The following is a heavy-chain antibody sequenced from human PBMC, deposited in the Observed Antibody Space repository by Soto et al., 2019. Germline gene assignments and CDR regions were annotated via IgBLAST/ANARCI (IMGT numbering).Heavy chain of an antibody. CDR3: ARGRVTSSCWYVVDN. CDR2: MNPKSGNT. D-gene: IGHD6-13*01. Sequence: QVHLVQSGAEVKKPGASVKVSCKPSGYTFTSYDINWVRQATGQGPEWMGWMNPKSGNTGYAQKLQGRVTLTRNTSIGTAYMELTSLRSEDTAVYYCARGRVTSSCWYVVDNWGQGTLVTVSS. CDR1: GYTFTSYD. V-gene: IGHV1-8*01. J-gene: IGHJ4*02.